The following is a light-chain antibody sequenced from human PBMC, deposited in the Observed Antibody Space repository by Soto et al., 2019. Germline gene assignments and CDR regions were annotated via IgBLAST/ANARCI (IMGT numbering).Light chain of an antibody. V-gene: IGLV2-8*01. J-gene: IGLJ1*01. CDR2: EVT. Sequence: QSVLTQPPSASGSPGQSVTISCIGTASDIGRYNYVSWYQHHPGKAPKLIIYEVTKRPSGVPDRFSGSKSGNTASLTVSGLQADDEADYCNSYVGSNTYVSGTGTKVTVL. CDR1: ASDIGRYNY. CDR3: NSYVGSNTYV.